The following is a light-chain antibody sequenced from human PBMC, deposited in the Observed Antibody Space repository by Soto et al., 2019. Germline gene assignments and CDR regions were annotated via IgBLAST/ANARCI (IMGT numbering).Light chain of an antibody. Sequence: DVVMTQSPLSLPVTLGQPASISCRSRQSLIHSDGNTYLSWFQQRPGQSPRRLIYEVSDRDSGVPERFTGSGSGTDFTLKISRVEAEDVGVYYCMQGTHWPWTFGQGTEVEIK. J-gene: IGKJ1*01. V-gene: IGKV2-30*02. CDR1: QSLIHSDGNTY. CDR2: EVS. CDR3: MQGTHWPWT.